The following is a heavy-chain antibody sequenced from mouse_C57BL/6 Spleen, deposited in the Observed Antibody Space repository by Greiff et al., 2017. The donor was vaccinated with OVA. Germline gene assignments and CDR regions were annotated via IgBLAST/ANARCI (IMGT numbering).Heavy chain of an antibody. J-gene: IGHJ2*01. V-gene: IGHV5-6*01. CDR2: ISSGGSYT. D-gene: IGHD1-1*01. CDR3: ARHRGGSSYDY. CDR1: GFTFSSYG. Sequence: EVQRVESGGDLVKPGGSLKLSCAASGFTFSSYGMSWVRQTPDKRLEWVATISSGGSYTYYPDSVKGRFTISRDNAKNTLYLQMSSLKSEDTAMYYCARHRGGSSYDYWGQGTTLTVSS.